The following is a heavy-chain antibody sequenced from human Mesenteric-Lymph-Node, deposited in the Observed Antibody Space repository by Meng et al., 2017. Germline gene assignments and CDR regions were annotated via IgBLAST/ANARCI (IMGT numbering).Heavy chain of an antibody. Sequence: GEAGGEVKNAGGSVKASCKASGYTFTNYGITWVRQAPGQGLEWMGWISAYNGNTNYAQTLQGRVTMTTDTSTSTAYMELGSLRSDDTAVYYCARVEVGITSGDYWGQGTLVTVSS. V-gene: IGHV1-18*01. D-gene: IGHD1-26*01. CDR3: ARVEVGITSGDY. CDR2: ISAYNGNT. J-gene: IGHJ4*02. CDR1: GYTFTNYG.